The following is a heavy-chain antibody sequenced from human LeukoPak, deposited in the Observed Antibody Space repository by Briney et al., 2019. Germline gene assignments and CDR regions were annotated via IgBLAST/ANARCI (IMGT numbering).Heavy chain of an antibody. D-gene: IGHD4-17*01. CDR1: TYNFSTYG. V-gene: IGHV1-18*01. Sequence: ASLKVSCKAHTYNFSTYGIDWVRQAPGHGLEWMGWINPFNGISNFAPRFKDRIILTIDTSTNTAYMDLRSLEAADTATYYCDLRDYSNDYWGQGTLVTVSS. CDR3: DLRDYSNDY. J-gene: IGHJ4*02. CDR2: INPFNGIS.